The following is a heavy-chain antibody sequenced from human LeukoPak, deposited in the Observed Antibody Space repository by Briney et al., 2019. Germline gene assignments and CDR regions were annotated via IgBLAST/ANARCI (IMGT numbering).Heavy chain of an antibody. CDR1: GFTFSSYW. CDR2: IKQDGSEK. V-gene: IGHV3-7*01. Sequence: GGSLRLPCAASGFTFSSYWMSWVRQAPGKGLEWVANIKQDGSEKYYVDSVKGRFAISRDNAKNSLYLQMNSLRAEDTAVYYCARDPGSGYMDVWGKETTVTVSS. J-gene: IGHJ6*03. CDR3: ARDPGSGYMDV. D-gene: IGHD3-10*01.